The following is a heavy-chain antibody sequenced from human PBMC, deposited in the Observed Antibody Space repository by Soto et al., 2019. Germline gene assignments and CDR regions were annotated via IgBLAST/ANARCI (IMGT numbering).Heavy chain of an antibody. V-gene: IGHV1-18*01. CDR1: GYTFTSYG. CDR3: ARENPPNYNDSSDYPYYFDY. CDR2: ISAYNGNT. J-gene: IGHJ4*02. Sequence: ASVKVSCKASGYTFTSYGISWVRQAPGQGLEWMGWISAYNGNTNYAQKLQGRVTMTTDTSTSTAYMELRSLRSDDTAVYYCARENPPNYNDSSDYPYYFDYWGQGTLVTVSS. D-gene: IGHD3-22*01.